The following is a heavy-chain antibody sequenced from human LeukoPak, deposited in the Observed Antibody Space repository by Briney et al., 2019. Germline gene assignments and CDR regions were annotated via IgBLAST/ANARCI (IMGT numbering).Heavy chain of an antibody. J-gene: IGHJ4*02. V-gene: IGHV4-31*03. CDR1: GGSISSGGYY. Sequence: SETLSLTCTVSGGSISSGGYYWSWIRQHPGKGLEWIGYIYYSGSTYYNPSLKSRVTISVDTSKNQFSLKLSSVTAADTAVYYCARGGGPYRPLDYSGQGTLVTVSS. CDR3: ARGGGPYRPLDY. CDR2: IYYSGST.